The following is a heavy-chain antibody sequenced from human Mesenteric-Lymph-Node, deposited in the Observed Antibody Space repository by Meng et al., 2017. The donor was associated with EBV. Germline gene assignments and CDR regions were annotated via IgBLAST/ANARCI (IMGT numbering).Heavy chain of an antibody. CDR3: ARVESFEYYFDY. CDR2: IYYSGRT. Sequence: QLQLQESGPGLVRPSXTLXLTCTVSGGSITIPNYYWGWIRQSPGKGLEWIGNIYYSGRTYYNPSLKSRVTISVATSMSQFSLKLNSVTAADTAVYFCARVESFEYYFDYWGQGTLINVSS. J-gene: IGHJ4*02. V-gene: IGHV4-39*01. CDR1: GGSITIPNYY.